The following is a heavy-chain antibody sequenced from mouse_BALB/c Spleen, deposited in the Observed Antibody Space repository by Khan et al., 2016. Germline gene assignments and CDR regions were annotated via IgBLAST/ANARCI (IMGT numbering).Heavy chain of an antibody. Sequence: QVQLQQSGAELAKPGASVKMSCKASGYTFTSYWMHWVKQRPGQGLEWIGYINPSTGYTEYNQKFKDKATLTADKSSSTAYMQLSSLTSEDSAVYYCARGVWPLESYAMDYWGQGTSVTVSS. D-gene: IGHD2-10*02. CDR3: ARGVWPLESYAMDY. CDR2: INPSTGYT. V-gene: IGHV1-7*01. J-gene: IGHJ4*01. CDR1: GYTFTSYW.